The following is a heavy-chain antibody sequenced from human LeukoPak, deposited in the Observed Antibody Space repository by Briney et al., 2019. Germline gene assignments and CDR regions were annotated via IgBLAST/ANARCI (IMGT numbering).Heavy chain of an antibody. CDR3: GYSYGYRRYYYYYYMDV. V-gene: IGHV1-69*05. CDR1: GGTFSSYA. CDR2: FIPIFGPA. J-gene: IGHJ6*03. Sequence: GSSVKVSCKASGGTFSSYAISWVRQARGPGLEWMGGFIPIFGPANYAQKFQGRVTITTDESTSTAYMELSSLRSEDTAVYFCGYSYGYRRYYYYYYMDVWGKGTTVTVSS. D-gene: IGHD5-18*01.